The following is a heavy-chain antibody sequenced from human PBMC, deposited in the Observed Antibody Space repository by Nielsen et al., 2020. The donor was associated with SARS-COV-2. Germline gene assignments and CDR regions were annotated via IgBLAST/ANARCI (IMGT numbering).Heavy chain of an antibody. J-gene: IGHJ4*02. D-gene: IGHD6-19*01. Sequence: SETLSLTCTVSGGSISSSSYYWGWIRQPPGKGLEWIGSIYYSGSTYYNPSLKSRVTISVDTSKNQFSLKLSSVTAADTAVYYCARQDSSGWYVYYFDYWGQGTLVTVSS. CDR1: GGSISSSSYY. V-gene: IGHV4-39*01. CDR2: IYYSGST. CDR3: ARQDSSGWYVYYFDY.